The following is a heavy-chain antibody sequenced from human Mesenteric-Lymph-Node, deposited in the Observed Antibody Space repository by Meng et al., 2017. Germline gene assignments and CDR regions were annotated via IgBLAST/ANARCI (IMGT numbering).Heavy chain of an antibody. V-gene: IGHV4-4*02. CDR3: TTLYGDSIS. CDR1: GGSIRNDQW. Sequence: QVRMRGTGPELGKPSGPLPLTCDVAGGSIRNDQWGSWVRQAPGKGLEWIGEIYHSGRTNYNPSVKSRVSMSVDKSQNHFSLRLSSVTAADTAVYYCTTLYGDSISWGQGTLVTVSS. D-gene: IGHD4-17*01. CDR2: IYHSGRT. J-gene: IGHJ4*02.